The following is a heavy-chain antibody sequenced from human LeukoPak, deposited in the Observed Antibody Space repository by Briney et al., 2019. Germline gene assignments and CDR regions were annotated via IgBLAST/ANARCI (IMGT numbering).Heavy chain of an antibody. CDR1: GSTFSSYD. Sequence: GASVKVSCKASGSTFSSYDINWVRQATGQGLEWMEWMNPNSGDTGYTQRFQGRVTMTRDTSISTAYMELSSLRSEDTAVYYCARGPYGTGSHFDFWGQGTLVTVSS. V-gene: IGHV1-8*02. CDR3: ARGPYGTGSHFDF. D-gene: IGHD3-10*01. CDR2: MNPNSGDT. J-gene: IGHJ4*02.